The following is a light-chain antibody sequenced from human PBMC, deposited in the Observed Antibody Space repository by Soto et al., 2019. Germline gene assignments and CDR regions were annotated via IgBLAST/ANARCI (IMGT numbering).Light chain of an antibody. Sequence: EIVMTQSPATVSVSLGGSVTLSCRASQSVNGNLAWYQQKPGQAPRLLIFHASTRATCIPARFSGSGSGTEFTLTLSGLQSEDFALYYCHQYHDWPPEFGPGTKVQIK. J-gene: IGKJ3*01. CDR2: HAS. CDR3: HQYHDWPPE. CDR1: QSVNGN. V-gene: IGKV3-15*01.